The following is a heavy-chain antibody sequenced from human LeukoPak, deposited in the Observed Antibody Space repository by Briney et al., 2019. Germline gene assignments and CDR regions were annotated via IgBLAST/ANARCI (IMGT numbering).Heavy chain of an antibody. V-gene: IGHV4-34*01. Sequence: SETLSLTCAVYGGSFSGYYWSWIRQPPGKGLEWIGEINHRGSTNYNPSLKSRVPISVDTSKNQFSLKLSSVTAADTAVYYCARGQDYWGQGTLVTVSS. CDR2: INHRGST. CDR1: GGSFSGYY. CDR3: ARGQDY. J-gene: IGHJ4*02.